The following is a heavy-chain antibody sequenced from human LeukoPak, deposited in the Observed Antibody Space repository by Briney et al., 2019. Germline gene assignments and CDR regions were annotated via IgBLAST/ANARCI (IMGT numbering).Heavy chain of an antibody. CDR2: IFISGGT. CDR1: GDSIASDSYY. V-gene: IGHV4-61*02. J-gene: IGHJ6*03. Sequence: SETLSLTCTVSGDSIASDSYYWSWTRQPAGKGLEWIGRIFISGGTNYNPSLRSRVTMSLDTSKNQISLRLSSVTAADTAVYYCARVRFLEWPAPMDVWGKGTTVTVSS. CDR3: ARVRFLEWPAPMDV. D-gene: IGHD3-3*01.